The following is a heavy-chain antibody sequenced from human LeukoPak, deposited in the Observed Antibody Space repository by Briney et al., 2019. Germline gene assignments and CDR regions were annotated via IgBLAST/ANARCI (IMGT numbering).Heavy chain of an antibody. CDR2: IYSGGST. V-gene: IGHV3-53*01. J-gene: IGHJ6*02. Sequence: GGSLRLSCAASGFTVSSNYMSWVRQAPGKGLEWVSVIYSGGSTYYADSVKGRFTISRHNSKNTLYLQMNSLRAEDTAVYYCARGGYCSSTSCYADYYYGMDVWGQGTTVTVSS. CDR3: ARGGYCSSTSCYADYYYGMDV. CDR1: GFTVSSNY. D-gene: IGHD2-2*01.